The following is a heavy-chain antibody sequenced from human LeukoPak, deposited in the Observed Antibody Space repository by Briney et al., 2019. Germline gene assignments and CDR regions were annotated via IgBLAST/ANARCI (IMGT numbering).Heavy chain of an antibody. D-gene: IGHD3-9*01. CDR3: ARDLKSYDILTGYSISNWFDP. J-gene: IGHJ5*02. Sequence: GASVKVSCKASGGTFSIYAISWVRQAPGQGREWMGRIIPILGIANYAQKFQGRVTITAAKSTSTGYMELSSLRSEDTAVYYCARDLKSYDILTGYSISNWFDPWGQGTLVTVSS. CDR2: IIPILGIA. V-gene: IGHV1-69*04. CDR1: GGTFSIYA.